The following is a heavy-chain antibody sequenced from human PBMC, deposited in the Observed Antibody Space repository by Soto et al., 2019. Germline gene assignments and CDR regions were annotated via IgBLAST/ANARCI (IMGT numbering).Heavy chain of an antibody. D-gene: IGHD6-19*01. CDR2: IYYSVST. V-gene: IGHV4-31*03. Sequence: SETLSLTCTVSGGSISSGGYYWSWFRQHPGKGLEWIGYIYYSVSTYYNPSLKSRVTISVDTSKSQFTLKLSSVTAADTAVYYCARDFTDSSGPTLGMGVWGQGTTVTVSS. CDR3: ARDFTDSSGPTLGMGV. J-gene: IGHJ6*02. CDR1: GGSISSGGYY.